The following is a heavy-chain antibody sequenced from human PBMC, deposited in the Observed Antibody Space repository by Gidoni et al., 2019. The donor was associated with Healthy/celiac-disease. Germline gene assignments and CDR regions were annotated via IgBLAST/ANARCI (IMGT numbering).Heavy chain of an antibody. CDR1: GYTFTGYY. V-gene: IGHV1-2*04. D-gene: IGHD3-22*01. CDR2: INPNSGGT. Sequence: QVQLVQSGAEVKKPGSSVKVSCKASGYTFTGYYMHWVRQAPGQGLEWMGWINPNSGGTNYAQKFQGWVTMTRDTAISTAYMELSRLRSDDTAVYYCARGNYYDSSGYWREDAFDIWGQGTMVTVSS. CDR3: ARGNYYDSSGYWREDAFDI. J-gene: IGHJ3*02.